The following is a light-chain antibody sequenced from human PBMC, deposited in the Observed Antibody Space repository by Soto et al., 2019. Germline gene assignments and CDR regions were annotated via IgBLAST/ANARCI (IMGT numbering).Light chain of an antibody. Sequence: DIQMTQSPSTLSASVGDRVTIPCRASQSIGRFLAWYQHPPGKAPKLLIYDASTLESGVPSRFSGTGSGTEFTSSITSLQPEDFGTYYCQQCYMGWTFGQGTKVDIK. V-gene: IGKV1-5*01. CDR3: QQCYMGWT. CDR2: DAS. CDR1: QSIGRF. J-gene: IGKJ1*01.